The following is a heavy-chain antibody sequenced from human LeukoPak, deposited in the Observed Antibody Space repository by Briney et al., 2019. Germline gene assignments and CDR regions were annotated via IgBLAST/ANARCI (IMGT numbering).Heavy chain of an antibody. V-gene: IGHV3-30-3*01. CDR2: ISYDGSRQ. J-gene: IGHJ4*02. Sequence: PGGSLRLSCSAFGFTFRHYPMHWVRQAPGKGLEWLAAISYDGSRQFLADSVRGRFNITRDNSEKTLFLQLTALRIEDTALYYCVREKSLRLAYWGQGRLVTVSS. CDR1: GFTFRHYP. CDR3: VREKSLRLAY.